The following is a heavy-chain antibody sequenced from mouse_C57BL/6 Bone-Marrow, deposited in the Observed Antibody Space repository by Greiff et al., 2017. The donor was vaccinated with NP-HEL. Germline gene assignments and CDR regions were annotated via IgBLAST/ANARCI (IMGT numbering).Heavy chain of an antibody. CDR2: INPNNGGT. CDR1: GYTFTDYN. J-gene: IGHJ4*01. V-gene: IGHV1-18*01. D-gene: IGHD2-3*01. Sequence: VHVKQSGPELVKPGASVKIPCKASGYTFTDYNMDWVKQSHGKSLEWIGDINPNNGGTIYNQKFKGKATLTVDKSSSTAYMELRSLTSEDTAVYYCARWSWLLLYAMDYWGQGTSVTVSS. CDR3: ARWSWLLLYAMDY.